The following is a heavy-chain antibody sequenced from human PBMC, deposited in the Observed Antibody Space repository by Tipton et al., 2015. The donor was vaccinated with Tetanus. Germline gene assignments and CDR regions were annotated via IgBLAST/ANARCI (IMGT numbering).Heavy chain of an antibody. CDR3: AKTLRYDSSVNGGD. Sequence: SLRLSCAASGFTFSSYAMSWVRQAPGKGLEWVSAISGSGGSTYYADSVKGRFTISRDNSKNTLYLQMNSLRAEDTAVYYCAKTLRYDSSVNGGDWGQGTLVTVSS. V-gene: IGHV3-23*01. D-gene: IGHD3-22*01. CDR2: ISGSGGST. CDR1: GFTFSSYA. J-gene: IGHJ4*02.